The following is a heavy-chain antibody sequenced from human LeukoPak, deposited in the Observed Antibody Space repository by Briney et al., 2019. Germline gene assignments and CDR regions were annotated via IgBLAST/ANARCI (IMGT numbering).Heavy chain of an antibody. CDR1: GPSFTSHW. Sequence: GESLKISCKGSGPSFTSHWIGWVRQMPGKGLEWMGIIYPGDSDTRYSPSFQGQVTISADKSISTAYLQWSSLKASDTAMSCCASLNYCSSTSCYGGYFDYWGQGTLVTVSS. CDR2: IYPGDSDT. V-gene: IGHV5-51*01. D-gene: IGHD2-2*01. J-gene: IGHJ4*02. CDR3: ASLNYCSSTSCYGGYFDY.